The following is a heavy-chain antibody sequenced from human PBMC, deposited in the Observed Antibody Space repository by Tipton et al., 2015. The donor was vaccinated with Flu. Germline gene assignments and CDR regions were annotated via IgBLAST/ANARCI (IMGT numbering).Heavy chain of an antibody. D-gene: IGHD4-23*01. Sequence: GLVKPSETLSLTCAVYGGSFSGYYWSWIRQPPGKGLEWIGEINHSGSTNYNPSLKSRVTISVDTSKNQFSLKLSSVTAADTAVYYCAREGNSHHYYYYYMDVWGKGTTVTVSS. CDR1: GGSFSGYY. J-gene: IGHJ6*03. CDR2: INHSGST. V-gene: IGHV4-34*01. CDR3: AREGNSHHYYYYYMDV.